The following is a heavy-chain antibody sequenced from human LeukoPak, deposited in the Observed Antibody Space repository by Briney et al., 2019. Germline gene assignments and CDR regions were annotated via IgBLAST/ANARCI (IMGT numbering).Heavy chain of an antibody. CDR2: ISWNSGSI. V-gene: IGHV3-9*01. CDR1: GFTFDDYA. Sequence: GRSLRLSCAASGFTFDDYAMHWVRQAPGKGLEWVSGISWNSGSIGYADSVKGRFTISRDNAKNSLYLQMNSLRAEDTALYYCAKGIAVARGRLDYRGQGTLVNVSS. CDR3: AKGIAVARGRLDY. D-gene: IGHD6-19*01. J-gene: IGHJ4*02.